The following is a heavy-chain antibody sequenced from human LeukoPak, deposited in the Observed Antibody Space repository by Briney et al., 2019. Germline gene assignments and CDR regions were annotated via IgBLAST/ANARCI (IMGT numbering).Heavy chain of an antibody. J-gene: IGHJ4*02. V-gene: IGHV4-39*01. CDR1: GGSISSSTYY. Sequence: SETLSLTCTVSGGSISSSTYYWDWIRQPPGKGLEWIGSIYYSGSTYYNPSLKSRVTISVDTSKNQFSLKLSSVTAADTAFYYCARSKRKDYSNDYWGQGTLVTVSS. D-gene: IGHD4-11*01. CDR2: IYYSGST. CDR3: ARSKRKDYSNDY.